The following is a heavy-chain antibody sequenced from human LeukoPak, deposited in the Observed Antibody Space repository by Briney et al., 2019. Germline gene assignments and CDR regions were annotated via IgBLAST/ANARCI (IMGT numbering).Heavy chain of an antibody. J-gene: IGHJ4*02. Sequence: GGSLRLSCAASGFAFSDYYMNWIRQAPGKGLEWVSYISSSSSTIYYADSVKGRFTISRDNAKNSLYLQMNSLRAEDTAVYYCARDRGYSYGLLRYFDYWGQGTLVTVSS. CDR3: ARDRGYSYGLLRYFDY. V-gene: IGHV3-11*04. CDR2: ISSSSSTI. CDR1: GFAFSDYY. D-gene: IGHD5-18*01.